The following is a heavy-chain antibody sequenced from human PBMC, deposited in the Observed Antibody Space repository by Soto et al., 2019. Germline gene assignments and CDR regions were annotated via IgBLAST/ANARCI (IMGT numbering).Heavy chain of an antibody. CDR2: IMPIFRTP. V-gene: IGHV1-69*13. J-gene: IGHJ6*02. CDR3: ARGVVYDILTGYYYYYYGMDV. Sequence: SVKVSCKASGGTFSNSAISWVRQAPGQGLEWMGGIMPIFRTPDYAQKFQGRVTITADESTSTAYMELSGLRSDDTAVYYCARGVVYDILTGYYYYYYGMDVWGQGTTVTVSS. D-gene: IGHD3-9*01. CDR1: GGTFSNSA.